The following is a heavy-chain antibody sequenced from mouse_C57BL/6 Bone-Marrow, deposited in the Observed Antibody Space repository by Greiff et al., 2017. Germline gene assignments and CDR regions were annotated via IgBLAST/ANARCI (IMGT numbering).Heavy chain of an antibody. CDR1: GYSFTGYY. D-gene: IGHD1-1*01. CDR3: ARSVNLLLQCPPYCDY. J-gene: IGHJ2*01. CDR2: INPSTGGT. V-gene: IGHV1-42*01. Sequence: EVNLVESGPELVKPGASVKISCKASGYSFTGYYMNWVKQSPEKSLEWIGEINPSTGGTTYNQKFKAKATLTVDKSSSTAYMQLKSLTSEDSAVYYCARSVNLLLQCPPYCDYWGQGTTLTVSS.